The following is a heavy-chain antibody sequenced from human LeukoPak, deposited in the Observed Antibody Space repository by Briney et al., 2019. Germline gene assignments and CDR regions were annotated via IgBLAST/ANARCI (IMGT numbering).Heavy chain of an antibody. D-gene: IGHD5-18*01. Sequence: ASVKVSCKVSGYTLTDLSMHWVRRAPGKGLEWMGGFDPEDGETIYAQKFQGRVTMTEDTSTATAYMELSSLRSEDTAVYYCAKGRYSYGDAPFDYWGQGTLVTVSS. CDR3: AKGRYSYGDAPFDY. CDR2: FDPEDGET. V-gene: IGHV1-24*01. J-gene: IGHJ4*02. CDR1: GYTLTDLS.